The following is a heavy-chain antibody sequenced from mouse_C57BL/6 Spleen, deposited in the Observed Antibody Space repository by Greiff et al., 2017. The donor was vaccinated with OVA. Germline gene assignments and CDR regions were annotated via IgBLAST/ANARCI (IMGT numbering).Heavy chain of an antibody. CDR2: IDPENGDT. J-gene: IGHJ2*01. CDR1: GFNIKDDY. D-gene: IGHD1-1*01. CDR3: TTPNYYGSSYGY. Sequence: VQLQQSGAELVRPGASVKLSCTASGFNIKDDYMHWVKQRPEQGLEWIGWIDPENGDTEYASKFQGKATITADTSSKTAYLQLSSLTSEDTAVYYCTTPNYYGSSYGYWGQGTTLTVSS. V-gene: IGHV14-4*01.